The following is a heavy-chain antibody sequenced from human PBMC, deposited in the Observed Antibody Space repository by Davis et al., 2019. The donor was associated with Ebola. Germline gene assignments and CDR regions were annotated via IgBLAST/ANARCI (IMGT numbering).Heavy chain of an antibody. CDR3: VREDHSTYLV. CDR1: GFTFSSYS. J-gene: IGHJ4*02. V-gene: IGHV3-21*01. CDR2: ISSSSSYI. Sequence: GGSLRLSCAASGFTFSSYSMNWVRQAPGKGLEWVSSISSSSSYIYYADSVKGRFTISRDNAKKSLYLQMHSLRAEETAVYYCVREDHSTYLVWGQGILVTVSS. D-gene: IGHD4-11*01.